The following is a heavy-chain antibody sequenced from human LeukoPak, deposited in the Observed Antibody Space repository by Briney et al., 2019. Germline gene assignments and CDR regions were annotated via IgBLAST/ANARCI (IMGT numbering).Heavy chain of an antibody. Sequence: SGGSLRLSCAASGFTFSDYYMSWIRQAPGKGLEWLSYISTTGSTIYYADSVKGRFTMSRDNAKNSVYLQMNSLRAEDTAVYYCARASFSYYDSSGYYFDYWGQGTLVTVSS. CDR2: ISTTGSTI. V-gene: IGHV3-11*01. D-gene: IGHD3-22*01. CDR3: ARASFSYYDSSGYYFDY. J-gene: IGHJ4*02. CDR1: GFTFSDYY.